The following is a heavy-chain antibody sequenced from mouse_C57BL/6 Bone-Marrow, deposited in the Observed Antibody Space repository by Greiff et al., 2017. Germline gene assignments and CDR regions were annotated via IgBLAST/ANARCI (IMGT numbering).Heavy chain of an antibody. D-gene: IGHD2-1*01. J-gene: IGHJ4*01. Sequence: QVQLQQSGAELVRPGASVKLSCKASGYTFTDYYINWVKQRPGQGLEWIARIYPGSGNTYYNEKFKGKATLTAEKSSSTAYMQLSSLTSEDSAVYFCARGALLYAMDYWGQGTSVTVSS. CDR2: IYPGSGNT. CDR3: ARGALLYAMDY. CDR1: GYTFTDYY. V-gene: IGHV1-76*01.